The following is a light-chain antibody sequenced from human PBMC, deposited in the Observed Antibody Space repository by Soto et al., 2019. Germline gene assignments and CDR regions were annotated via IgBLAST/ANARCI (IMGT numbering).Light chain of an antibody. Sequence: DIQMTQSPSTLSASVGDRVTITCRASQSISSWLVWYQQKPGKAPKLLIYDASSLESGVPSRFSGSGSGTEFTLTISSLQPDDFATYYCQQYNSYSPVTFGPGTKVDIK. CDR2: DAS. J-gene: IGKJ3*01. V-gene: IGKV1-5*01. CDR1: QSISSW. CDR3: QQYNSYSPVT.